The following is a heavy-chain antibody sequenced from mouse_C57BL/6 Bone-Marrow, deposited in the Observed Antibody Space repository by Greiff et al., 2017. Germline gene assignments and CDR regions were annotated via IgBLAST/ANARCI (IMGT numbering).Heavy chain of an antibody. CDR2: ISPRSGNT. Sequence: VQLQQSGAELARPGASVKLSCKASGYTFTSYGISWVKQRTGQGLEWIGEISPRSGNTYYNEKFKGKATLTADKSSSTAYMELRSLTSEESAVYFGARWGGGLDYWGQGTTLTVSA. CDR1: GYTFTSYG. J-gene: IGHJ2*01. CDR3: ARWGGGLDY. V-gene: IGHV1-81*01.